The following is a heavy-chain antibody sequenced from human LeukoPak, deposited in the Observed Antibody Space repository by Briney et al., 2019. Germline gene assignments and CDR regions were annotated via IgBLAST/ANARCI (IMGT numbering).Heavy chain of an antibody. J-gene: IGHJ5*02. CDR3: AREYSSSWSNWFDP. CDR2: IYTSGST. Sequence: SETLSLXCTVSGGSISSYYWSWIRQPAGKGLEWLGRIYTSGSTNYNPSLKSRVTMSVDTSKNQFSLKLSSVTAADTAVYYCAREYSSSWSNWFDPWGQGTLVTVSS. V-gene: IGHV4-4*07. CDR1: GGSISSYY. D-gene: IGHD6-13*01.